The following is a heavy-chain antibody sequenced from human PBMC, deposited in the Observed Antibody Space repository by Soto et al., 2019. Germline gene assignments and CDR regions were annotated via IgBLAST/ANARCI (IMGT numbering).Heavy chain of an antibody. CDR3: ARLSGIVATTNFDY. V-gene: IGHV4-59*08. J-gene: IGHJ4*02. CDR1: XGSVSSYY. D-gene: IGHD5-12*01. Sequence: SETLSLTCTVSXGSVSSYYWSWIRQPPGKGLEWIGYIYYSGSTNYNPSLKSLVTISVDTSKNEFSLKLSSVTAADTAVYYCARLSGIVATTNFDYWGQGTLVTVSS. CDR2: IYYSGST.